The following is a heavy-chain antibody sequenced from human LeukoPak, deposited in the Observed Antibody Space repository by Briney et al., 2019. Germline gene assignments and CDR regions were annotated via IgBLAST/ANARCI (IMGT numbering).Heavy chain of an antibody. CDR1: GYTFTSYY. V-gene: IGHV1-46*01. D-gene: IGHD3-3*01. CDR3: ARSYYDFWSGYYALYFDY. J-gene: IGHJ4*02. Sequence: ASVKVSCKASGYTFTSYYMHWVRQAPGQGLEWMGIINPSGGSTSYAQKFQGRVTMTRDTSTSTVYMELSSLRSDDTAVYYCARSYYDFWSGYYALYFDYWGQGTLVTVSS. CDR2: INPSGGST.